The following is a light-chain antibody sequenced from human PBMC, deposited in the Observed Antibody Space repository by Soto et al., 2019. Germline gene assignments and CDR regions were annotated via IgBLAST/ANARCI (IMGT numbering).Light chain of an antibody. Sequence: EIVLTQSPGTLSLSPGERATLSFRASQSISSSLAWYQQKPGLAPTLLISDASNRASGVPDRFTGGGSGTDFSLTIRRLEPEDFAVYFCQQRSNWPWSFGQGTKVDIK. CDR1: QSISSS. V-gene: IGKV3D-20*02. CDR2: DAS. CDR3: QQRSNWPWS. J-gene: IGKJ1*01.